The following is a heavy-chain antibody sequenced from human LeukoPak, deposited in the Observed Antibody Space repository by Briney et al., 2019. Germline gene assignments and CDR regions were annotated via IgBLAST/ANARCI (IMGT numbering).Heavy chain of an antibody. CDR2: ISGSGGST. CDR1: GFTVSSNY. J-gene: IGHJ4*02. CDR3: AKDLSPLAFGEFPRGYFDY. V-gene: IGHV3-23*01. D-gene: IGHD3-10*01. Sequence: GGSLRLSCAASGFTVSSNYMSWVRQAPGKGLEWVSAISGSGGSTYYADSVKGRFTISRDNSKNTLYLQMNSLRAEDTAVYYCAKDLSPLAFGEFPRGYFDYWGQGTLVTVSS.